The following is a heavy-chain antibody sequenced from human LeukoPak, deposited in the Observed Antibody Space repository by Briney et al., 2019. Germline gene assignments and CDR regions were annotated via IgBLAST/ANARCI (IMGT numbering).Heavy chain of an antibody. CDR3: ARGGTRDWYFDL. Sequence: ASVKVSCKASGYTFTSYGISWVRQATGQGLEWMGWMNPNSGNTGYAQKFQGRVTMTRNTSISTAYMELSSLRSEDTAVYYCARGGTRDWYFDLWGRGTLVTVSS. CDR2: MNPNSGNT. V-gene: IGHV1-8*02. J-gene: IGHJ2*01. D-gene: IGHD3-10*01. CDR1: GYTFTSYG.